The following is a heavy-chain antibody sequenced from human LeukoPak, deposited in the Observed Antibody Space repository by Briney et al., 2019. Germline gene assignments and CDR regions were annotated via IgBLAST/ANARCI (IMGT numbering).Heavy chain of an antibody. CDR2: ISIRSTYI. J-gene: IGHJ4*02. Sequence: GRSLRLSRAASGFTFSITSINWVRLARGKGLEWVSSISIRSTYIYDADSVTCRFTISRDNAKNSLYLQMNSLRAEDTAVYYCARVPSDIVVVEPATPDFWGQGTLVTVSS. CDR3: ARVPSDIVVVEPATPDF. CDR1: GFTFSITS. V-gene: IGHV3-21*01. D-gene: IGHD2-15*01.